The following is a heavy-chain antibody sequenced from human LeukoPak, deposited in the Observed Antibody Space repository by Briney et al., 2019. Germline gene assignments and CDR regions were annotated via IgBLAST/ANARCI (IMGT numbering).Heavy chain of an antibody. CDR2: IYSGGST. D-gene: IGHD3-22*01. CDR1: GFTVSSNY. V-gene: IGHV3-53*01. Sequence: GGSLRLSCAASGFTVSSNYMSWVRQAPGEGLEWVSVIYSGGSTYYADSVKGRFTISRDNSKNTLYLQMNSLRAEDTAVYYCASNYYDSSGYFHWGQGTLVTVSS. CDR3: ASNYYDSSGYFH. J-gene: IGHJ4*02.